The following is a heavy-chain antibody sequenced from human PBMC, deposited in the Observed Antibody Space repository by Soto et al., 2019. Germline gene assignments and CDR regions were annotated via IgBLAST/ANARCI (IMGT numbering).Heavy chain of an antibody. CDR2: IYPGDSET. V-gene: IGHV5-51*01. J-gene: IGHJ5*02. CDR1: GTSFTSFW. CDR3: ARGGGGGLFDP. Sequence: PGESLKISCKVSGTSFTSFWNGWVRQMRGKGLEWLGSIYPGDSETRYSPSSQGQVTISADKSMTTAYLQWSSLKASDTAIYYCARGGGGGLFDPWGQGSMVTVSS. D-gene: IGHD2-15*01.